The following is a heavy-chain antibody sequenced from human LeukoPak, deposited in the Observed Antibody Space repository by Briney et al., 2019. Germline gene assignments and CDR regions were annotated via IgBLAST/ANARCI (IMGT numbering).Heavy chain of an antibody. CDR3: ARRPYDSSGYYYEDAFDI. D-gene: IGHD3-22*01. Sequence: GESLKISCKGSGYSFTTYWIGWLRQMPGKGLEWRGIIYPVDSDTRYSPSFQGQVTISADKSISTAYLQWSSLKASDTAMYYCARRPYDSSGYYYEDAFDIWGQGTMVTVSS. J-gene: IGHJ3*02. V-gene: IGHV5-51*01. CDR1: GYSFTTYW. CDR2: IYPVDSDT.